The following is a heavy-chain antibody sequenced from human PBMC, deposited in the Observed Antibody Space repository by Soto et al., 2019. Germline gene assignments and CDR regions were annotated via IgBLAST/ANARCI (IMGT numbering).Heavy chain of an antibody. J-gene: IGHJ4*02. CDR2: ISYDGSNK. Sequence: QVQLVESGGGVVQPGRSLRLSCGASGFTFSSYAMFWVRQAPGKGLEWIALISYDGSNKYFADSVKGRFTISRDNSKNTLYLQMNSLRAEDTAVYYCARGPIFSSDLYKYDWGSDFDYWGQGTLVTVSS. V-gene: IGHV3-30-3*01. CDR3: ARGPIFSSDLYKYDWGSDFDY. CDR1: GFTFSSYA. D-gene: IGHD3-16*01.